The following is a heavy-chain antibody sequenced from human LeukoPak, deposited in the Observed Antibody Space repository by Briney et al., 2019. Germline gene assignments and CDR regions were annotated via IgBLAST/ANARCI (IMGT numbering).Heavy chain of an antibody. CDR1: GGSISSGSYY. J-gene: IGHJ6*03. Sequence: SQSLSLTCTVSGGSISSGSYYWSWIRQPAGKGLEWIGRIYTSGSTNYNPSLKSRVTISVDTSKNQFSLKLSSVTAADTAVYYCARGNYVWGSYRHPYYYYYMDVWGKGTTVTVSS. CDR3: ARGNYVWGSYRHPYYYYYMDV. CDR2: IYTSGST. D-gene: IGHD3-16*02. V-gene: IGHV4-61*02.